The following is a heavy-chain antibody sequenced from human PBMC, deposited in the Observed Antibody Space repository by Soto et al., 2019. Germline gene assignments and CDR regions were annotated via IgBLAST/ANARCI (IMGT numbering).Heavy chain of an antibody. Sequence: ASVKVSCKASGYTFTSYDSNWVRQAPGQGLEWVGWINPTSEYTAHAQKFQGRVTLTREISTATAYMELSSLTSEDTAVYFCARKVTNGYSSKWGPGTQVTVSS. V-gene: IGHV1-8*01. D-gene: IGHD4-4*01. J-gene: IGHJ4*02. CDR2: INPTSEYT. CDR1: GYTFTSYD. CDR3: ARKVTNGYSSK.